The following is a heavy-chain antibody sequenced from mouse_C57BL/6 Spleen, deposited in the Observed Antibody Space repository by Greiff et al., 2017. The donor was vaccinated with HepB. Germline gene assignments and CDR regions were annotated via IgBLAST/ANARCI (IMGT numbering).Heavy chain of an antibody. J-gene: IGHJ3*01. Sequence: EVMLVESGGGLVQSGRSLRLSCATSGFTFSDFYMEWVRQAPGKGLEWIAASRNKANDYTTEYSASVKGRFIVSRDTSHSILYLQMNALRAEDTAIYYCARDARDGSGYFAYWGQGTLVTVSA. CDR3: ARDARDGSGYFAY. CDR2: SRNKANDYTT. V-gene: IGHV7-1*01. D-gene: IGHD3-2*02. CDR1: GFTFSDFY.